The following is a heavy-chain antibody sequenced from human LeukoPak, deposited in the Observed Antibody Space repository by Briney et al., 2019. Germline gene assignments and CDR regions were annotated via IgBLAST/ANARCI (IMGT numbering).Heavy chain of an antibody. V-gene: IGHV4-38-2*02. CDR3: ARVARCTSCFDVDY. D-gene: IGHD2-2*01. Sequence: SQTLSLTCTVSGYSITSAYYWGWIRQPPGKGLEWIGSFFLKGSTYYNPSLKSRVTISVDTSKNQFSLTLSSVTAADTAVYYCARVARCTSCFDVDYWGQGTLVTVSS. CDR2: FFLKGST. CDR1: GYSITSAYY. J-gene: IGHJ4*02.